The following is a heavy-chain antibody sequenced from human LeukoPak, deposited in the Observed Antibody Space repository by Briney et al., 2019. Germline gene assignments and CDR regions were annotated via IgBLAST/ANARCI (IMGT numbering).Heavy chain of an antibody. CDR2: IHPSGGGT. CDR1: GYSFTDYY. J-gene: IGHJ4*02. V-gene: IGHV1-46*01. D-gene: IGHD3-22*01. Sequence: ASVKVSCKASGYSFTDYYIHWVRQAPGQGLEWMGIIHPSGGGTSYAQKFQGRVTMTSDMSTNTLYMELSSLRSEDTAVYYCARVTGYMIEDYFDYWGQGTLVTVSS. CDR3: ARVTGYMIEDYFDY.